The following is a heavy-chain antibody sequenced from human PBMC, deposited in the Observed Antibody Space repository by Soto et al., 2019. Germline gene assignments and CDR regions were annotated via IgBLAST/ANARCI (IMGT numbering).Heavy chain of an antibody. CDR1: GGSISSYY. J-gene: IGHJ6*02. Sequence: SEALSLTCTVSGGSISSYYWSWIRQPPGKGLEWIGYIYYSGSTNCNPSLKSRVSISVDTSKSQFSLKLNSVTAADTALYYCSRHYCSGGSCYYYGMDVWGQGTTVTVSS. CDR3: SRHYCSGGSCYYYGMDV. CDR2: IYYSGST. V-gene: IGHV4-59*08. D-gene: IGHD2-15*01.